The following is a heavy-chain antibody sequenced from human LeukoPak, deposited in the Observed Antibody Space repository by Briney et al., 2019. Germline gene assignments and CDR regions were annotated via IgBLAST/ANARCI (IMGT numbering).Heavy chain of an antibody. D-gene: IGHD3-22*01. Sequence: GGSLRLSCAASGFTFSNFGMHWVRQAPGKGLEWMAVISYDGKVTYYADSVKGRFTISRDNAKNSLYLQMNSLRAEDTAVYYCARERLAYYDLDYWGQGTLVTVSS. V-gene: IGHV3-30*03. CDR1: GFTFSNFG. CDR2: ISYDGKVT. CDR3: ARERLAYYDLDY. J-gene: IGHJ4*02.